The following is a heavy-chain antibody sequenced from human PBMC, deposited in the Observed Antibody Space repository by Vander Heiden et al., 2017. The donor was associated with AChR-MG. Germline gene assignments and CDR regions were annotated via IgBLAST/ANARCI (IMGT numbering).Heavy chain of an antibody. CDR1: GRPISSGTYY. CDR3: ARGEFLSGYPQRHYGMDV. D-gene: IGHD3-3*01. Sequence: QVQLQESGPGLVKPSQPLSLPSPVSGRPISSGTYYWSWIRPPAGKGLEWIGRMYSSGSTNYNTSLKRRVTISVDTSKNQFSRKLSSVTAAETAVYYCARGEFLSGYPQRHYGMDVWGQGTTVTVSS. V-gene: IGHV4-61*02. CDR2: MYSSGST. J-gene: IGHJ6*02.